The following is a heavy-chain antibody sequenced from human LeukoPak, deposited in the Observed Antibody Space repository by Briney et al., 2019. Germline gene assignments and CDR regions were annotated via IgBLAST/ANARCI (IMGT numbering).Heavy chain of an antibody. CDR3: ARARYANAWYAFDI. D-gene: IGHD2-2*01. J-gene: IGHJ3*02. Sequence: PSETLSLTCTVSGGSVSSYYWSWIRRPPGRGLEWIAYLSHSGSSDSNPSLTSRVTTLVDTSKNQFSLKLTSVTAADTAVYYCARARYANAWYAFDIWGHGTMVTVSS. V-gene: IGHV4-59*02. CDR2: LSHSGSS. CDR1: GGSVSSYY.